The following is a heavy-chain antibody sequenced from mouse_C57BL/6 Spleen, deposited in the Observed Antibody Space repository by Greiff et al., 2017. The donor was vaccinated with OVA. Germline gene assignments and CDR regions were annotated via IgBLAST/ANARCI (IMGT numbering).Heavy chain of an antibody. Sequence: VQLQQPGAELVMPGASVKLSCKASGYTFTSYWMHWVKQRPGQGLEWIGEIDPSDSYTNYNQKFKGKSTLTVDKSSSTAYMQLSSLTSEDSAVYYCVKLGRRDYFDYWGQGTTLTVSS. CDR2: IDPSDSYT. CDR3: VKLGRRDYFDY. J-gene: IGHJ2*01. V-gene: IGHV1-69*01. CDR1: GYTFTSYW. D-gene: IGHD4-1*01.